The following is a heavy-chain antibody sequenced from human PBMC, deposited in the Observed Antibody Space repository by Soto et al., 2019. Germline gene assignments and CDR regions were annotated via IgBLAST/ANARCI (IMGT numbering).Heavy chain of an antibody. CDR2: ISAYNGNT. CDR1: GYTFTSYG. J-gene: IGHJ4*02. CDR3: AREGCRRDSSSLDDY. D-gene: IGHD6-6*01. V-gene: IGHV1-18*01. Sequence: ASVKVSCKASGYTFTSYGISWVRQAPGQGLEWMGWISAYNGNTNYAQKLQGRVTMTTDTSTSTAYMELRSLRSDDTAVYYCAREGCRRDSSSLDDYWGQGTLVTGSA.